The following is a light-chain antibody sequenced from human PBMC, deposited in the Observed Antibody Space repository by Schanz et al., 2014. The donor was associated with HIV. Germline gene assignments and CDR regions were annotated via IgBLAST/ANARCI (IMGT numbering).Light chain of an antibody. CDR1: QDISSW. V-gene: IGKV1-12*01. CDR2: AAS. J-gene: IGKJ4*01. CDR3: QQANSFPLT. Sequence: DIQMTQSPSSVSASVGDRVTIPCRASQDISSWLAWSQHKPGKAPKLLIYAASSLQSGVPSRFSGSGSGTDFTLTISSLQPEDFATYYCQQANSFPLTFGGGTKVEIK.